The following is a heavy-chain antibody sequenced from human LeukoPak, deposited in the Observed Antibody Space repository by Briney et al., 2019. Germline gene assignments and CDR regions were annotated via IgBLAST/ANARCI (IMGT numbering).Heavy chain of an antibody. D-gene: IGHD3-10*01. CDR2: ISWNSGSI. J-gene: IGHJ4*02. CDR3: ARSGYYGSGSRVDY. CDR1: GFTFDVYA. Sequence: GGSLRLSCAASGFTFDVYAMHWVRQAPGKGLEWVSGISWNSGSIGYADSVKGRFTISRDNAKNSLCLQMNSLRAEDTAVYYCARSGYYGSGSRVDYWGQGTLVTVSS. V-gene: IGHV3-9*01.